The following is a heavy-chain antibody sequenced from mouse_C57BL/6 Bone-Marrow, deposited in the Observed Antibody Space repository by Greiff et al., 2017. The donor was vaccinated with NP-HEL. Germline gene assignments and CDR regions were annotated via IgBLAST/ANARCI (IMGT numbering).Heavy chain of an antibody. CDR3: ARRRNWYFDV. V-gene: IGHV5-6*01. CDR2: ISSGGSYT. CDR1: GFTFSSYG. Sequence: VQLKESGGDLVKPGGSLKLSCAASGFTFSSYGMSWVRQTPDKRLEWVATISSGGSYTYYPDSVKGRFTISRDNAKNTLYLQRSSLKSEDTAMYYCARRRNWYFDVWGTGTTVTVSS. J-gene: IGHJ1*03.